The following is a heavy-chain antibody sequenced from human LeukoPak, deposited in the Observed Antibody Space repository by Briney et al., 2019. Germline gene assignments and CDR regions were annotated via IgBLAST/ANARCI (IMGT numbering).Heavy chain of an antibody. CDR2: IYPGDPDT. Sequence: PGASLKISCKGSGYSFTRYWIGWVRQMPGKGLEWMGIIYPGDPDTRYSPSFEGQVTISADKSISTAYVQWRSLKVSDSAMYYCARTYSSGPDYWGQGTLVTVSS. D-gene: IGHD6-19*01. CDR1: GYSFTRYW. V-gene: IGHV5-51*01. J-gene: IGHJ4*02. CDR3: ARTYSSGPDY.